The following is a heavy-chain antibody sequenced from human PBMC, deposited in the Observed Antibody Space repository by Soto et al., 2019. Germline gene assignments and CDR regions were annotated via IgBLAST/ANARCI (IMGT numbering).Heavy chain of an antibody. D-gene: IGHD3-22*01. CDR1: GYSFTSYW. CDR3: ARSGGPYYYDSSGSLDSNWFDP. J-gene: IGHJ5*02. CDR2: IYPGDSDT. Sequence: PGESLKIACKGSGYSFTSYWIGWVRQMPGKGLEWMGIIYPGDSDTRYSPSFQGQVTISADKSISTAYLQWSSLKASDTAMYYCARSGGPYYYDSSGSLDSNWFDPWGQGTLVTVSS. V-gene: IGHV5-51*01.